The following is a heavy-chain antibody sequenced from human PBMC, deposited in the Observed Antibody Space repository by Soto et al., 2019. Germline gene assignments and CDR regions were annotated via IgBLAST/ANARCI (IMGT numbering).Heavy chain of an antibody. CDR2: ISPNSGGT. V-gene: IGHV1-2*02. CDR3: GKGRSGDVGVFY. CDR1: GYSFTGYY. J-gene: IGHJ4*02. Sequence: QVQLVQSGAEVKKSGASVKISCKASGYSFTGYYIHWVRQAPGQGFEWMGEISPNSGGTKYAQKFKGRVTMTRDTSITTVYMDLSNPSPDDTAVYYCGKGRSGDVGVFYWGQGTLVTVYS. D-gene: IGHD1-26*01.